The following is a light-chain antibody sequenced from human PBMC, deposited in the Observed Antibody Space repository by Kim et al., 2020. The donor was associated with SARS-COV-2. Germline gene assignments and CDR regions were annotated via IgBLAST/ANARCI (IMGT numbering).Light chain of an antibody. J-gene: IGLJ3*02. CDR3: QTWGTGIWV. CDR1: TGHSNNA. CDR2: VNSDGSH. V-gene: IGLV4-69*01. Sequence: PVKLTCTLSTGHSNNAIAWHQQQPEKGPRYLMKVNSDGSHSKGDGIPDRFSGSSSGAERYLTISSLQSEDEADYYCQTWGTGIWVFGGGTKLTVL.